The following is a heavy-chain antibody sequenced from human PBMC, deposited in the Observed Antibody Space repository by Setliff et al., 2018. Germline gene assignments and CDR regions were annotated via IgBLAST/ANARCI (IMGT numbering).Heavy chain of an antibody. J-gene: IGHJ4*02. V-gene: IGHV4-39*01. CDR1: GGSISSDRYY. D-gene: IGHD3-3*01. CDR2: MYSSGST. Sequence: SETLSLTCTVSGGSISSDRYYWGWIRQPPGKGLEWIGSMYSSGSTYYNPSLKSRVTISVDTSQNQFSLKLSSVTAADTAAYYCASHPRVTIFGVVAFDYWGQGILVTVSS. CDR3: ASHPRVTIFGVVAFDY.